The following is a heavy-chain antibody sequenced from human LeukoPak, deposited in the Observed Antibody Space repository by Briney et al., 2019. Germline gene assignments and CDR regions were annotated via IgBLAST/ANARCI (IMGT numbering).Heavy chain of an antibody. J-gene: IGHJ6*03. CDR3: ARLGRIAAAAFYYYMDV. Sequence: GESLKISCKGSGYSFTSYWIGWVRQMPGKGLEWMGIIYPGDSDTRYSPSFQGQVTISADKSISTAYLQWSSLKASDTAMYYCARLGRIAAAAFYYYMDVWGKGTTVTVSS. CDR2: IYPGDSDT. CDR1: GYSFTSYW. D-gene: IGHD6-13*01. V-gene: IGHV5-51*01.